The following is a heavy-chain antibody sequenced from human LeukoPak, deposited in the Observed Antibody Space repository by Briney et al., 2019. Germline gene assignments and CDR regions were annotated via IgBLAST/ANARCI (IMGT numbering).Heavy chain of an antibody. CDR2: ISFDGSNK. V-gene: IGHV3-30-3*01. Sequence: GRSLRLSCAASGFTFSSYAMHWVRRAPGKGLEWVAVISFDGSNKYYADSVKGRFTISRDNSKNTLFLQMNSLRAEDTAVYYCARDKAAMVVVWYYFDHWGQGTLVTVSS. CDR3: ARDKAAMVVVWYYFDH. D-gene: IGHD3-22*01. CDR1: GFTFSSYA. J-gene: IGHJ4*02.